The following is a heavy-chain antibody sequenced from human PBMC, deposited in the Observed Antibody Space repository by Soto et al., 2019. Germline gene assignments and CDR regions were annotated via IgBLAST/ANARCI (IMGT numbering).Heavy chain of an antibody. D-gene: IGHD3-3*01. V-gene: IGHV4-34*01. CDR2: INHSGST. Sequence: SETLSLTCAVYGGSFSGYYWSWIRQPPGKGLEWIGEINHSGSTNYNPSLKSRVTISVDTSKNQFSLKLSSVTAADTAVYYCARDFAYFDSWGQGTLVTVSS. CDR1: GGSFSGYY. CDR3: ARDFAYFDS. J-gene: IGHJ4*02.